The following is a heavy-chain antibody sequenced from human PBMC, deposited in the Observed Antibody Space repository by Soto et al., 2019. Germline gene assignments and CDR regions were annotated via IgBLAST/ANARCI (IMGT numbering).Heavy chain of an antibody. CDR2: IYYSGST. D-gene: IGHD3-10*01. Sequence: SETLSLTCTVSGGSISSSSYYWDWIRQPPGKGLEWIGSIYYSGSTYYNPSLKSRVTISVDTSKNQFSLKLSSVTAADTAVYYCARMRFDSEGVYYVDYWGQGTLVTVSS. CDR1: GGSISSSSYY. CDR3: ARMRFDSEGVYYVDY. J-gene: IGHJ4*02. V-gene: IGHV4-39*01.